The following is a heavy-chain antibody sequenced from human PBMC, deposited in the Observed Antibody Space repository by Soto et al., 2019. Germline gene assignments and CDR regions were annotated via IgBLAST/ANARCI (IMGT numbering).Heavy chain of an antibody. CDR3: ARDSGSYMYVSY. Sequence: QVQLVQSGAEVKKPGASVKVSCKASGYTFTSSGFSWVRQAPGQGLEWMAWISAYNGETHYAQKFQGRVTMTTDTSTSTSYMELRSLRSDDTAVYYCARDSGSYMYVSYWGQGTLVTVSS. CDR2: ISAYNGET. CDR1: GYTFTSSG. J-gene: IGHJ4*02. V-gene: IGHV1-18*01. D-gene: IGHD1-26*01.